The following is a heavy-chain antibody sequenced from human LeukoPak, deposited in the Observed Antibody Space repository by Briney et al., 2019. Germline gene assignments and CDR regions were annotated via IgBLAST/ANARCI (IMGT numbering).Heavy chain of an antibody. J-gene: IGHJ4*02. CDR3: ARAPTDIVVVVAATPSDY. Sequence: SETLSLTCTVSGGSISSGGYYWSWIRQPPGKGLEWIGYIYHSGSTYYNPSLKSRVTISVDRSKNQFSLKLSSVTAADTAVYYCARAPTDIVVVVAATPSDYWGQGTLVTVSS. V-gene: IGHV4-30-2*01. CDR2: IYHSGST. CDR1: GGSISSGGYY. D-gene: IGHD2-15*01.